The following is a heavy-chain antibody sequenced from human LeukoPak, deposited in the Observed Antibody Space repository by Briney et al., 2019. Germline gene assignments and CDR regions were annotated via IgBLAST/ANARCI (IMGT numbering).Heavy chain of an antibody. J-gene: IGHJ4*02. CDR1: GFTFSSYA. Sequence: GGSLRLSCAASGFTFSSYAMSLVRQAPGKGLEWVSAISGSGGSTYYADSVKGRFTISRDNSKNTLYLQMNSLRAEDTAVYYCAKITHYDILTGDFDYWGQGTLVTVSS. D-gene: IGHD3-9*01. CDR3: AKITHYDILTGDFDY. CDR2: ISGSGGST. V-gene: IGHV3-23*01.